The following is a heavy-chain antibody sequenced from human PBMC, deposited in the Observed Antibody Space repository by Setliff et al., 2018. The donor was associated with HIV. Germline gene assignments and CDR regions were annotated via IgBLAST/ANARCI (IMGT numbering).Heavy chain of an antibody. CDR3: AKEFRYDILTGYLYYFDY. CDR2: ISASNGYT. J-gene: IGHJ4*02. D-gene: IGHD3-9*01. CDR1: GYTFSSYG. Sequence: ASVKVSCKASGYTFSSYGISWVRQAPGQGLEWMGWISASNGYTDYAQKFRDRVTLTTDTSTSTAYMELRSLRSDDTAVYYCAKEFRYDILTGYLYYFDYWGQGTLVTVSS. V-gene: IGHV1-18*01.